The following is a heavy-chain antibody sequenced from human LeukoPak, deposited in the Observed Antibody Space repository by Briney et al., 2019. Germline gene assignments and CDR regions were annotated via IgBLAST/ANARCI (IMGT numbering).Heavy chain of an antibody. J-gene: IGHJ4*02. D-gene: IGHD6-19*01. V-gene: IGHV4-38-2*01. CDR2: IYHSGSA. CDR3: VRVIYNSDWTALDY. Sequence: SETLSLTCAVSGYSISSGYYWGWIRQPPGKGLEWIGNIYHSGSAYYNPSLKSRVTMSVDTSKNQFSLKLSSVTATDTAMYYCVRVIYNSDWTALDYWGQGTLVTVSS. CDR1: GYSISSGYY.